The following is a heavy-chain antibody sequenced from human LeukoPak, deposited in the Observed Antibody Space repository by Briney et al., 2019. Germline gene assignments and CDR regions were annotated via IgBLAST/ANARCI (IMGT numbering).Heavy chain of an antibody. D-gene: IGHD3-16*02. CDR1: GGSISSYY. Sequence: SETLSLTCTVSGGSISSYYWSWIRQLPGKGLEWIGYISYSGNTNYNPSFKSRVTISVDTSNNQFSLKLSSVTAADTAVYYCARYVWGSYPTFEDYWGQGTLVTVSS. CDR3: ARYVWGSYPTFEDY. CDR2: ISYSGNT. J-gene: IGHJ4*02. V-gene: IGHV4-59*01.